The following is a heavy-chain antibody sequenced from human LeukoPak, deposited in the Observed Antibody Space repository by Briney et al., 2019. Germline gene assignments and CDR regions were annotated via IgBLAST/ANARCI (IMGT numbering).Heavy chain of an antibody. CDR1: GFTFSSYG. J-gene: IGHJ4*02. D-gene: IGHD5-12*01. Sequence: GGSLRLSCAASGFTFSSYGMHWVRQAPGKGLEWVAVISYDGSNKYYADSVKGRFTISRDNSKNTLYLQMNSLRAEDTAVYYCAKTAGGYDLDYWGQGTLVTVSS. CDR2: ISYDGSNK. V-gene: IGHV3-30*18. CDR3: AKTAGGYDLDY.